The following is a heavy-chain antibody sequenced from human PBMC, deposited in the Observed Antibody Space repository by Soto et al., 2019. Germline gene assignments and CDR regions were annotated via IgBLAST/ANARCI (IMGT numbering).Heavy chain of an antibody. CDR2: ISYDGSNK. J-gene: IGHJ4*02. V-gene: IGHV3-30*03. Sequence: ESGGGVVQPGRSLRLSCAASGFTFSSYGMHWVRQAPGKGLEWVAVISYDGSNKYYADSVKGRFTISRDNSKNTLYLQMNSLRAEDTAVYYCAAGGSSGFDYWGQGTLVTVSS. CDR3: AAGGSSGFDY. D-gene: IGHD6-19*01. CDR1: GFTFSSYG.